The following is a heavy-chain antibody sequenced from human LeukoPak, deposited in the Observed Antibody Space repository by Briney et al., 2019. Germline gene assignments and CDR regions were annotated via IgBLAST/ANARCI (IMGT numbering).Heavy chain of an antibody. Sequence: SETLSLTCTVSGGSVSSGSYYWSWIRQPPGKGLEWIGYIYYSGITNYNPSLKSRVTIAVDTSKNQFSLKLNSVTAADTAVYYCARDRGVAAAGSYLDYWGQGTLVTVFS. D-gene: IGHD6-13*01. CDR1: GGSVSSGSYY. J-gene: IGHJ4*02. CDR3: ARDRGVAAAGSYLDY. CDR2: IYYSGIT. V-gene: IGHV4-61*01.